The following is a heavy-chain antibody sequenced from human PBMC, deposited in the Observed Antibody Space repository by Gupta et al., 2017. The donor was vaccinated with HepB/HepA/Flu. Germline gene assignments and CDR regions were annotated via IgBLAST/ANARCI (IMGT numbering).Heavy chain of an antibody. V-gene: IGHV4-59*01. CDR1: GGSISSYY. J-gene: IGHJ6*02. D-gene: IGHD6-13*01. Sequence: QVQLQESGPGLVKPSETLSLTCTVSGGSISSYYWSWIRQPPGTGLEWIGYIYYSGSTTYNPSLKSRVTISVDTSKNQFSLKLSSVTAADTAVYYCARQQLGPEGYYYYYYGMDVWGQGTTVTVSS. CDR2: IYYSGST. CDR3: ARQQLGPEGYYYYYYGMDV.